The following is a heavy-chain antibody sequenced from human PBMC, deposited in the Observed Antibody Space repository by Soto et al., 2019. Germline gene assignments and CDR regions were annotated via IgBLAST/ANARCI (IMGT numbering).Heavy chain of an antibody. CDR1: GFTFSSYA. J-gene: IGHJ4*02. Sequence: EVQLLESGGGLVQPGESLRLSCAASGFTFSSYAMSWVRQAPGKGLEWVSVISGSDDSTYYADSVKGRFTISRDNSKNTLYVQLNSLRAEDKAVYYCEIRGSSFTFDYWGQGTLVTVSS. CDR3: EIRGSSFTFDY. CDR2: ISGSDDST. V-gene: IGHV3-23*01. D-gene: IGHD6-6*01.